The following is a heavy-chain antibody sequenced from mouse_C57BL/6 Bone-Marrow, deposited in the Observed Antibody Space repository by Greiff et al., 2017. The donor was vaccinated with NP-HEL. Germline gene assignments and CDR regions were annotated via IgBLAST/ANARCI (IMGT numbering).Heavy chain of an antibody. CDR2: ISSGGDYI. CDR1: GFTFSSYA. CDR3: TRGYDYDGGYYFDY. Sequence: EVMLVESGEGLVKPGGSLKLSCAASGFTFSSYAMSWVRQTPEKRLEWVAYISSGGDYIYYADTVKGRFTISRDNARNTLYLQMSSLKSEDTAMYYCTRGYDYDGGYYFDYWGQGTTLTVSS. V-gene: IGHV5-9-1*02. D-gene: IGHD2-4*01. J-gene: IGHJ2*01.